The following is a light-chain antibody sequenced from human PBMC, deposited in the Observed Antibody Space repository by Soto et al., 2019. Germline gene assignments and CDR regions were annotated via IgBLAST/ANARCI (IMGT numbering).Light chain of an antibody. CDR2: EGS. CDR1: SSDVGSYNL. CDR3: CSYAGSV. J-gene: IGLJ2*01. V-gene: IGLV2-23*01. Sequence: QSALTQPASVSGSPGQSITISCTGTSSDVGSYNLVSWYQQHPGKAPKLMIYEGSKRPSGVSNRFSGSKSGNTASLTISGLQAEDEADYYCCSYAGSVFGGGTNLTVL.